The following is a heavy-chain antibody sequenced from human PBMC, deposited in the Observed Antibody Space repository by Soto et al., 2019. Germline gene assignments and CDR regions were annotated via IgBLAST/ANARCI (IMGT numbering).Heavy chain of an antibody. CDR1: GFTFSSYD. D-gene: IGHD3-3*01. CDR2: IGTAGDP. CDR3: ARSPPGFCPDY. V-gene: IGHV3-13*05. J-gene: IGHJ4*02. Sequence: GSLRLSCAPSGFTFSSYDMHWVRQATGKGLEWVSAIGTAGDPYYPGSVKGRFTISRENAKNSLYLQMNSLRAGDTAVYYCARSPPGFCPDYWGQGTLVTVSS.